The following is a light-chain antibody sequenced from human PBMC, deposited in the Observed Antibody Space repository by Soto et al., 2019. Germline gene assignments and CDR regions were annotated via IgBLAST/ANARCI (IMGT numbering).Light chain of an antibody. CDR1: QGLSSW. CDR2: AAS. V-gene: IGKV1D-16*01. CDR3: QQYDRYPHT. Sequence: DIQMTQSPSSLSASIGARVTITCRAIQGLSSWLAWYQQKPDKAPQSLIYAASRLQSGVPSRFSGSGSVTDFTLTITSLQPEDFATYYCQQYDRYPHTFGQGTKLEIK. J-gene: IGKJ2*01.